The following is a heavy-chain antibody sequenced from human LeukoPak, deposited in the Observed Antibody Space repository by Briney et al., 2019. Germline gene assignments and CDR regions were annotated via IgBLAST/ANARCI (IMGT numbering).Heavy chain of an antibody. D-gene: IGHD6-13*01. V-gene: IGHV3-23*03. J-gene: IGHJ4*02. Sequence: PGTSLRLSCAASGFTFSTYAMTWVRQAPGKGLEWVSGIDNGGGSTNYADSVKGRFTISRDNSKNTLYLQMDSLRTDDTAVDYCAKNLGTSSWYSFDSWGQGTLVTVSS. CDR1: GFTFSTYA. CDR3: AKNLGTSSWYSFDS. CDR2: IDNGGGST.